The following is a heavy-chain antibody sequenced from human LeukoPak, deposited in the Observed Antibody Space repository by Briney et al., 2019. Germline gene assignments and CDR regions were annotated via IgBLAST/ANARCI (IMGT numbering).Heavy chain of an antibody. V-gene: IGHV1-18*01. CDR3: ARGIGRDGYNLYYFDY. CDR2: ISAYNGNT. D-gene: IGHD5-24*01. CDR1: GYTFTSYG. J-gene: IGHJ4*02. Sequence: GASVKVSCKASGYTFTSYGISWVRPAPGQGREWMGWISAYNGNTNYAQKLQGRVTMTTDTSTSTAYMELRSLRSDDTAVYYCARGIGRDGYNLYYFDYWGQGTLVTVSS.